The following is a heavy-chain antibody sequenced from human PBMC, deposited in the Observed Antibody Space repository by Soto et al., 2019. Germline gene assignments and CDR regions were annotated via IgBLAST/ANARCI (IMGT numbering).Heavy chain of an antibody. CDR2: ISAYNGNT. CDR3: ARGAFCGGAPGCRDMDV. Sequence: QIQLVQSGGEVKKPGASVKVSCKSSGYKCISHSITWVRQAPGQGLEWMGRISAYNGNTNYAQKIQVTVTMTTDTSRNTAYMELRSLRSDDTAVYYCARGAFCGGAPGCRDMDVWGQGTTVTVSS. CDR1: GYKCISHS. J-gene: IGHJ6*02. D-gene: IGHD2-21*01. V-gene: IGHV1-18*01.